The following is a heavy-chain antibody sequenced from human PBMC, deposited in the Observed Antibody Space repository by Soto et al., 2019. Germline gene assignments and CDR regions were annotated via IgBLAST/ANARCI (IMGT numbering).Heavy chain of an antibody. J-gene: IGHJ6*02. CDR1: GYSFTSYW. Sequence: PGESLKISCKGSGYSFTSYWIGWVRQMPGKGLEWMGIIYPGDSDTRYSPSFQGQVTISADKSISTAYLQWSSLKASETAMYYCARLESYGSGSYYIRNYYYYGMDVWGQGTTVTVSS. V-gene: IGHV5-51*01. CDR2: IYPGDSDT. CDR3: ARLESYGSGSYYIRNYYYYGMDV. D-gene: IGHD3-10*01.